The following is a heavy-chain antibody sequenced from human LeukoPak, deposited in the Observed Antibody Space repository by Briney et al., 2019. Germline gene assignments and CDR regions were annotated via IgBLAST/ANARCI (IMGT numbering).Heavy chain of an antibody. Sequence: PSETLSLTCAVYGGSFSGYYWSWIRQPPGKELEWIGEINHSGSTNYNPSLKSRVTISVDTSKNQFSLKLSSVTAADTAVYYCARASSVTIFWFDPWGQGTLVTVSS. CDR1: GGSFSGYY. J-gene: IGHJ5*02. CDR2: INHSGST. V-gene: IGHV4-34*01. D-gene: IGHD3-9*01. CDR3: ARASSVTIFWFDP.